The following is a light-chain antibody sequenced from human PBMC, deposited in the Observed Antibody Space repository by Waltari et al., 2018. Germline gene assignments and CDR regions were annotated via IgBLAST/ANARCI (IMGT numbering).Light chain of an antibody. V-gene: IGKV1-5*03. CDR2: KSS. CDR3: QQYNIYWT. J-gene: IGKJ1*01. CDR1: QSISSW. Sequence: DIQMTQSPSTLSASVRDRVTITCRASQSISSWLAWYQQKPGQAPKLLIYKSSSSESGVPSRFSGSGSGTEFTLTISSLQPDDFATYYCQQYNIYWTFGQGTKVEIK.